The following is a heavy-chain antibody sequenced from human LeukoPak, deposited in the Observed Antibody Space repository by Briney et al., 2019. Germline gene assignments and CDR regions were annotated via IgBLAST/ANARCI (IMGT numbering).Heavy chain of an antibody. V-gene: IGHV4-59*01. J-gene: IGHJ4*02. CDR1: GGSISSYY. CDR2: IYYSGST. Sequence: SETLSLTCTVSGGSISSYYWSWIRQPPGKGLEWIGYIYYSGSTNYNPSFKSRVTISVDTSKNQFSLKLSSVTAADTAVYYCARGVLQLWLTHWGQGTLVTVSS. D-gene: IGHD5-18*01. CDR3: ARGVLQLWLTH.